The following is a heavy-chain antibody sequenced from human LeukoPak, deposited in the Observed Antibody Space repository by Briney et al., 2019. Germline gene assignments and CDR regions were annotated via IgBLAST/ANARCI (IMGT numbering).Heavy chain of an antibody. J-gene: IGHJ4*02. CDR2: NYDTGST. CDR3: ARATWLPVGLYYYDSSGYYYYFDS. CDR1: GGSVSSGSYY. D-gene: IGHD3-22*01. V-gene: IGHV4-61*01. Sequence: SETLSLTCSVSGGSVSSGSYYWRWIRQPPGKGLEWIGYNYDTGSTNYNPSLKSRVTISVDTSKNQLSLKLSSVTAADTAVYYCARATWLPVGLYYYDSSGYYYYFDSWGQGTLVTVSS.